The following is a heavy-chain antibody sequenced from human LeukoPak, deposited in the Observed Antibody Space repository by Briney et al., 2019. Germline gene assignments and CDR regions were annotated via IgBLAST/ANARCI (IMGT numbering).Heavy chain of an antibody. CDR3: AQRELSVIY. CDR1: GSTLTKYA. V-gene: IGHV3-23*01. CDR2: ISVGVGST. D-gene: IGHD3-10*01. Sequence: GGSLRLSCAASGSTLTKYAMSWVRQAPGKGLEWVSAISVGVGSTYYADSVKGRFTISRDSSKNTLFLQMNSLRAKDTAVYYCAQRELSVIYWGQGTLVTVSS. J-gene: IGHJ4*02.